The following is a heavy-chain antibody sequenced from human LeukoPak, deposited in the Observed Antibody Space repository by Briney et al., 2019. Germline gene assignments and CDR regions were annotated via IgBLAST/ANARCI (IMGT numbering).Heavy chain of an antibody. J-gene: IGHJ4*02. CDR3: ARVGGRYSPPGY. D-gene: IGHD2-15*01. Sequence: PSETLSLTCTVSGGSVSSGSYYWSWIRQPPGKGLEWIGYIYYSGSTNYNPSLKRRVTISVDTSKNQFSLKLSSVTAADTAVYYCARVGGRYSPPGYWGQGTLVTVTS. CDR2: IYYSGST. V-gene: IGHV4-61*01. CDR1: GGSVSSGSYY.